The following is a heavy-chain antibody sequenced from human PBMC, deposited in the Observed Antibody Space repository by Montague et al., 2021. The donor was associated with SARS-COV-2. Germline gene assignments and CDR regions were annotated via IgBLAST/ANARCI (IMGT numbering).Heavy chain of an antibody. CDR2: ISDSGRT. V-gene: IGHV4-59*13. D-gene: IGHD6-13*01. Sequence: SESLSLTCTVSGDSIRSYHWTWIRQPPGKGLEWFGRISDSGRTIYNPSLKSRVTISVDTSTNQFFLNLRSMFAADTAIYYCTRDRGIAAADYYYYGMDVWGRGTVVTVSS. CDR1: GDSIRSYH. CDR3: TRDRGIAAADYYYYGMDV. J-gene: IGHJ6*01.